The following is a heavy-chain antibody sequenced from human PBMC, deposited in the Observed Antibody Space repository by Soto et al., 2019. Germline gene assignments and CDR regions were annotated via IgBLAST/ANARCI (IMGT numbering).Heavy chain of an antibody. CDR2: ISSDGTTT. Sequence: EVQLVQSGGGLAQPGKSLRLSCAASGFTFRKFWMHWVRQVPGKGPVWVSYISSDGTTTDYAASVKGRFTISRDNAKDTLYLQMDSLRAEDTAVYYCAVQDCTNDVCLEAAVTVGGALESWGQGTLVTVSS. CDR3: AVQDCTNDVCLEAAVTVGGALES. D-gene: IGHD2-8*01. CDR1: GFTFRKFW. V-gene: IGHV3-74*01. J-gene: IGHJ1*01.